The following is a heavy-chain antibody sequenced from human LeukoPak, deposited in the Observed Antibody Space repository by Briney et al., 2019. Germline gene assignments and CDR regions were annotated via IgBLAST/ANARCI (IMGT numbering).Heavy chain of an antibody. CDR2: IYYSGST. V-gene: IGHV4-39*07. J-gene: IGHJ5*02. CDR1: GGSISSSSYY. D-gene: IGHD3-9*01. CDR3: ARDSTNYDILTGYYRGVGWFDP. Sequence: SETLSLTCTVSGGSISSSSYYWGWIRQPPGKGLEWIGSIYYSGSTYYNPSLKSRVTISVDTSKNQFSLKLSSVTAADTAVYYCARDSTNYDILTGYYRGVGWFDPWGQGTLVTVSS.